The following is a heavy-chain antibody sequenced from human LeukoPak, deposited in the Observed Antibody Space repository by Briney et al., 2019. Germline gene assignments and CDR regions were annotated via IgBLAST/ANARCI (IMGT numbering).Heavy chain of an antibody. D-gene: IGHD1-26*01. J-gene: IGHJ4*02. CDR1: GFTFSNYW. CDR2: IKQDGSEK. CDR3: ARDKQVGATHFDF. Sequence: GGSLRLSCAASGFTFSNYWMTWVRQAPGKGLEWVGNIKQDGSEKYYVDSVKGRFTISRDNAKNSLYLQMNSLRAEDTAVYYCARDKQVGATHFDFWGQGTLVTVSS. V-gene: IGHV3-7*01.